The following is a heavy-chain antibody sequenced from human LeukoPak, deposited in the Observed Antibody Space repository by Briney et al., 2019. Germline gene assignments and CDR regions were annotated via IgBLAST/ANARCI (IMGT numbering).Heavy chain of an antibody. V-gene: IGHV3-7*01. CDR3: ATYSSLNRREFQY. CDR1: GFTFSNYW. J-gene: IGHJ1*01. Sequence: PGGSLRLSCEGSGFTFSNYWMGWVRQVPGKGLQWVANIKTDGSEKYYVHSVKGRFTISRDNAKNSLYLQMNSLRAEDTAVYYCATYSSLNRREFQYWGQGTLLTVSS. CDR2: IKTDGSEK. D-gene: IGHD3-22*01.